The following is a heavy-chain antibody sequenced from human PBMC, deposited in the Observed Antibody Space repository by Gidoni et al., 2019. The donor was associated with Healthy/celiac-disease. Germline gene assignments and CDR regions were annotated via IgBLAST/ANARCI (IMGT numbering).Heavy chain of an antibody. J-gene: IGHJ4*02. D-gene: IGHD6-13*01. CDR3: ARGGAAAGTTEIDY. V-gene: IGHV4-34*01. CDR1: GWSFSGYY. Sequence: QVQLQQWGAALLKPSVTLSLTCSVSGWSFSGYYLCWIRQPPGKGLEWIGEINHSGSTNYNPSLKRRVTISVDTSKNQFSLKLSSVTAADTAVYYCARGGAAAGTTEIDYWGQGTLVTVSS. CDR2: INHSGST.